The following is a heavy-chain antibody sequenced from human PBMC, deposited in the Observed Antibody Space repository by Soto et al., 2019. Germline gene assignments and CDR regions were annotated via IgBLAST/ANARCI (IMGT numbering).Heavy chain of an antibody. V-gene: IGHV2-70*01. CDR1: GFSLSTSGMC. Sequence: SGPTLVNPTQTLTLTCTFSGFSLSTSGMCVSWIRQPPGKALEWLALIDWDDDKYYSTSLKTRLTISKDTSKNQVVLTMTNMDPVDTATYYCARVVEYSSSSAVWVNFDYWGQGTLVTVSS. CDR2: IDWDDDK. D-gene: IGHD6-6*01. J-gene: IGHJ4*02. CDR3: ARVVEYSSSSAVWVNFDY.